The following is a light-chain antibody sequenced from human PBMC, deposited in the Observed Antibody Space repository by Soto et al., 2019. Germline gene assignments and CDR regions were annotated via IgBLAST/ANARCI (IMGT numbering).Light chain of an antibody. CDR2: DVS. Sequence: QSALTQPPSVSGSPGQSVAISCTGTSSDVGSYNRVSWYQQSPGTAPKLMIYDVSNRPSGVPDRFSGSKSGNTASLTISGLQAEDEAEYYSSSYTSSSTYVFGTGTKLTVL. V-gene: IGLV2-18*02. CDR3: SSYTSSSTYV. J-gene: IGLJ1*01. CDR1: SSDVGSYNR.